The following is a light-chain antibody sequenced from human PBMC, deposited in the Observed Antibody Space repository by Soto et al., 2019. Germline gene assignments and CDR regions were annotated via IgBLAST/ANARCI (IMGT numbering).Light chain of an antibody. Sequence: QSVLTQPPSVSGAPGQRVTISCTGSSSNIGAGYYVHWYQQLPGTAPKLLIYGNSNRPSGVPDRFSGSKSGTSASLATTGLKAEDEAEYYCQSYDSSLSGYVFGAGTKLTVL. J-gene: IGLJ1*01. CDR3: QSYDSSLSGYV. CDR2: GNS. CDR1: SSNIGAGYY. V-gene: IGLV1-40*01.